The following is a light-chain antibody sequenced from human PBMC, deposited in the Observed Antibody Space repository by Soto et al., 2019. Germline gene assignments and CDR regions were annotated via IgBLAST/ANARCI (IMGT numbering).Light chain of an antibody. V-gene: IGLV7-43*01. CDR2: NLN. Sequence: QTVVTQEPSLTVSPGGTVTLTCASRTGTVTSGSFPGWFQQKPGQAPRALLYNLNNKHSWTPARFSGSLLGGKAALTVSGVQPEDEADYYCLLYSGGAQVFGGGTKLTVL. CDR3: LLYSGGAQV. J-gene: IGLJ2*01. CDR1: TGTVTSGSF.